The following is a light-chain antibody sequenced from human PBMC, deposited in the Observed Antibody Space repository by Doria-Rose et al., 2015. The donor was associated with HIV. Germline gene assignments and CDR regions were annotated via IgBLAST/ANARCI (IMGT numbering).Light chain of an antibody. CDR1: QSLLYTSKNY. V-gene: IGKV4-1*01. CDR3: QQYYDTPS. CDR2: WAS. J-gene: IGKJ3*01. Sequence: TQSPESLGMSLGERATLNCKSNQSLLYTSKNYLAWYQQKPGQPPKLLIYWASTRQSGFPARFSGSGSVTDFTLTSSSLEAEDVAVYYCQQYYDTPSCGPGTTVDIK.